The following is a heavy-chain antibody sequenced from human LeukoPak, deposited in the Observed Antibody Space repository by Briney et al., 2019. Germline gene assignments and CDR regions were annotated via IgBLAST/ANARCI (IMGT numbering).Heavy chain of an antibody. CDR1: GFTFSSYG. Sequence: GRSLRLSCAASGFTFSSYGMHWVRQAPGKGLEWVAVIWYDGSNKYYADSVKGRFTIPRDNSKNTLYLQMNSLRAEDTAVYYCARASGGAQIDYWGQGTLVTVSS. V-gene: IGHV3-33*01. J-gene: IGHJ4*02. CDR3: ARASGGAQIDY. CDR2: IWYDGSNK. D-gene: IGHD1-26*01.